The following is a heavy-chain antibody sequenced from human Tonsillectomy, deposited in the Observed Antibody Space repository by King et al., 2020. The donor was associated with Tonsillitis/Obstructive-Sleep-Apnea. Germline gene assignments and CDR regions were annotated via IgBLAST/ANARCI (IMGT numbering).Heavy chain of an antibody. Sequence: HVQLPQWGAGLLKPSETLSLTCAVYGGSFSGYYWTWIRQPPGKGLEWIGEINHGGSTNYNSSLKSRVTISVDTSKNQFSLKLSSVTAADTAVYYCARVYDFLTGGGPAPRFDPWGQGTLVTVSS. V-gene: IGHV4-34*01. D-gene: IGHD3/OR15-3a*01. CDR2: INHGGST. CDR1: GGSFSGYY. CDR3: ARVYDFLTGGGPAPRFDP. J-gene: IGHJ5*02.